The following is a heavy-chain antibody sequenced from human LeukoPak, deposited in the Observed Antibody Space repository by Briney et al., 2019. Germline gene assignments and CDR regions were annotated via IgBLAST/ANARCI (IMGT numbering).Heavy chain of an antibody. CDR1: GFSFDNYW. V-gene: IGHV3-7*05. D-gene: IGHD5-24*01. CDR3: TRARDAD. J-gene: IGHJ4*02. Sequence: PGGSLILSCEASGFSFDNYWMSWVRQAPGKALEWVANIKNDGSVKSYVDSVKGRFTISRDNAKNSVFLQMNSLRVDDTAVYYCTRARDADWGQGTLVTVSS. CDR2: IKNDGSVK.